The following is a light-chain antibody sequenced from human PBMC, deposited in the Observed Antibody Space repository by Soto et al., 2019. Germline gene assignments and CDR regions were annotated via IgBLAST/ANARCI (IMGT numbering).Light chain of an antibody. CDR2: SDN. J-gene: IGLJ3*02. CDR1: ASNIGRNT. CDR3: SVWDDSLNGPV. Sequence: QSVLTQLPSASGTPGQRVTISCSGGASNIGRNTVNWYQDLPGTAPKLLISSDNKRPSGVPDRFSCAKSGTSASLAISGLQSEDEADYYCSVWDDSLNGPVFGGGTKLTVL. V-gene: IGLV1-44*01.